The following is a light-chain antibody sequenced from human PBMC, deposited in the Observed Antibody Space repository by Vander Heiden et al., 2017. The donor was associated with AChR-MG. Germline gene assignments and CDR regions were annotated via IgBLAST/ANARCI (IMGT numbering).Light chain of an antibody. Sequence: EIVMTQSPATLSVSPGERATLSCRASQSVSNNLDRYQQKTGQAPRLLIYVASTRANGIPNRFSRRGSGTEFTITSSSRQYEDFAVYYWQHYNNSHLFGPRTKVEIK. CDR1: QSVSNN. J-gene: IGKJ1*01. V-gene: IGKV3-15*01. CDR3: QHYNNSHL. CDR2: VAS.